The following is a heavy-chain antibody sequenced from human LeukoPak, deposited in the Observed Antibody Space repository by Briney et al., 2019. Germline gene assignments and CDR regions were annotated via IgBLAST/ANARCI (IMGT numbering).Heavy chain of an antibody. V-gene: IGHV3-23*01. D-gene: IGHD1/OR15-1a*01. J-gene: IGHJ4*02. Sequence: GGSLRLSCAVSGFSCSNYAMSGVRQFPGKGLEWVSGISGTGGNTYYADSVNGRFTISRDNSKNMLYLQMNTLTAEDTAIYFCAKDFEFKWQQPSDHWGQGTPVTVSS. CDR1: GFSCSNYA. CDR2: ISGTGGNT. CDR3: AKDFEFKWQQPSDH.